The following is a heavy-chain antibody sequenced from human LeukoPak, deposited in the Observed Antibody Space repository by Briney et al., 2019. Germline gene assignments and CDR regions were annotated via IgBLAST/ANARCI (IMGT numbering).Heavy chain of an antibody. V-gene: IGHV2-5*02. CDR1: GFSLSASGAG. D-gene: IGHD5-18*01. CDR2: IYWDDDK. CDR3: AHTGYSYGLDY. Sequence: SGPTLVNPTQTLTLTCTSSGFSLSASGAGVGWIRQPPGKALEWLALIYWDDDKRYSPSLRSRLTITKDTSKNQVVLTMTNMDPVDTATYYCAHTGYSYGLDYWGQGTLVTVSS. J-gene: IGHJ4*02.